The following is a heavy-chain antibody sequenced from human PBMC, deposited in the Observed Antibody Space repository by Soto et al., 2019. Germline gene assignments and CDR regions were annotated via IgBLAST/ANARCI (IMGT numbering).Heavy chain of an antibody. CDR1: GFTFSSYS. J-gene: IGHJ4*02. CDR2: ISGGSDDI. Sequence: DVQLVESGGGLVQPGGSLRLSCAASGFTFSSYSMNWVRQAPGKGLEWVSSISGGSDDIYYADSVRGRFTISRDNAKNSLYLEMNSLRAEDTAVYYCARESEDLTSNFDYWGQGTLVTVSS. CDR3: ARESEDLTSNFDY. V-gene: IGHV3-48*04.